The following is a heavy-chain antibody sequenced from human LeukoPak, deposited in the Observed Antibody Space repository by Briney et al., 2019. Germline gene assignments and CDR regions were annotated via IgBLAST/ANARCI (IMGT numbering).Heavy chain of an antibody. V-gene: IGHV3-30-3*01. Sequence: PGGSLRLSCAASGFTFSSYAMSWVRQAPGKGLEWVAVISYDGSNKYYADSVKGRFTISRDNSKNTLYLQMNSLRAEDTAVYYCARDKYYYDSSGYYRFFDYWGQGTLVTVSS. CDR1: GFTFSSYA. D-gene: IGHD3-22*01. CDR3: ARDKYYYDSSGYYRFFDY. CDR2: ISYDGSNK. J-gene: IGHJ4*02.